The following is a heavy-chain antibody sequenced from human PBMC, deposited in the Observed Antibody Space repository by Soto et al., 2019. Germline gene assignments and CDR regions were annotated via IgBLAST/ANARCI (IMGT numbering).Heavy chain of an antibody. Sequence: SETLSLTCTVSGGSISSGGYYWSWIRQHPGKGLEWIGYIYYSGSTYYNPSLKSRVTISVDTSKNQFSLKLSSVTAADTAVYYCARDRDYRTTVTIDSPIPLPGGMDVWGQGTTVTVSS. V-gene: IGHV4-31*03. CDR3: ARDRDYRTTVTIDSPIPLPGGMDV. CDR1: GGSISSGGYY. CDR2: IYYSGST. J-gene: IGHJ6*02. D-gene: IGHD4-17*01.